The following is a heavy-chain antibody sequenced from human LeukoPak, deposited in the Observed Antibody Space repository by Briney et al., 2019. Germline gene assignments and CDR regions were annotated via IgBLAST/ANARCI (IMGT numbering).Heavy chain of an antibody. CDR1: GGSISSYY. D-gene: IGHD3-16*01. J-gene: IGHJ4*02. V-gene: IGHV4-59*08. Sequence: LSETLSLTCTVSGGSISSYYWSWIRQPPGKGLEWIGYIHHSGSTGSNPSLKSRVTISVDTSKNQFSLKLSSVTAADTAVYYCATTISRGRYFDYWGQGTLVTVSS. CDR2: IHHSGST. CDR3: ATTISRGRYFDY.